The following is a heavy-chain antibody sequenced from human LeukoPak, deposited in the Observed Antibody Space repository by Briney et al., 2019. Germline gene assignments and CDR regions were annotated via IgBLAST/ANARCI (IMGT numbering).Heavy chain of an antibody. D-gene: IGHD4-17*01. Sequence: SETLSLTCTVSGGSINSYYWSWIRQPPGKGLEWIGYIHYTGSTNYNPSLKSRVTISVDTSKNQFSLKLSSVTAADTAVYYCARSYGDYVAVRAFDIWGQGTMVTVSS. CDR1: GGSINSYY. V-gene: IGHV4-59*12. CDR2: IHYTGST. CDR3: ARSYGDYVAVRAFDI. J-gene: IGHJ3*02.